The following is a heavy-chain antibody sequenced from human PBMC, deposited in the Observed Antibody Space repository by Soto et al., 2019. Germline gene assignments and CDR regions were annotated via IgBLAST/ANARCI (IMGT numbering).Heavy chain of an antibody. Sequence: QVQLVQSGAEVKKPGSSVKVSCKASGGTFSSYAISWVRQAPGQGLEWMGGIIPIFGTANYARKFQGRVTITADESTSTAYMELSSLRSEDTAVYYCASEGTYCTNGVCPQRYFDYWGQGTLVTVSS. CDR3: ASEGTYCTNGVCPQRYFDY. J-gene: IGHJ4*02. CDR2: IIPIFGTA. CDR1: GGTFSSYA. D-gene: IGHD2-8*01. V-gene: IGHV1-69*01.